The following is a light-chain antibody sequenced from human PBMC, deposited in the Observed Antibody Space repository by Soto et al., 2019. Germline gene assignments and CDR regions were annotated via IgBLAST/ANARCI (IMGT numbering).Light chain of an antibody. J-gene: IGKJ1*01. Sequence: EIVMTQSPATLSVSPGERATLSCRASQSIGNNLAWYQQKLGQAPRLLIYGASSRATGLPDRFSGSGSGTEFTLTISSLRPEDFAVYYCQQYNKWRTFGQGTKVEIK. CDR2: GAS. CDR1: QSIGNN. CDR3: QQYNKWRT. V-gene: IGKV3-15*01.